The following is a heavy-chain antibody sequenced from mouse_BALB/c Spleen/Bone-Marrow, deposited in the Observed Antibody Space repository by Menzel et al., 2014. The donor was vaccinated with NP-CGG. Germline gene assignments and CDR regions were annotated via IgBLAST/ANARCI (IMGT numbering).Heavy chain of an antibody. J-gene: IGHJ2*01. Sequence: VQLQQSGPGLVKPSQSLSLTCSVTGYSITSAYHWNWIRQFPGKNLEWMGYIRSDGSSNYTPSLKNRISITRDTSQNQFFLRFNSVTTEDTATYYCAREGGTSSAYFDYWGQGTTLTVSS. CDR3: AREGGTSSAYFDY. CDR2: IRSDGSS. CDR1: GYSITSAYH. D-gene: IGHD2-14*01. V-gene: IGHV3-6*02.